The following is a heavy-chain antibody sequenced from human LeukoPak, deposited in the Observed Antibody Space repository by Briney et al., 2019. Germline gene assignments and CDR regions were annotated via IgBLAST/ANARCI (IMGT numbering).Heavy chain of an antibody. J-gene: IGHJ3*02. D-gene: IGHD3-22*01. CDR2: ISGSGGST. V-gene: IGHV3-23*01. CDR1: GFTFSSYA. Sequence: GGSLRLSCAASGFTFSSYAMSWVRQAPGKGMEWVSAISGSGGSTYYADSVKGRLTISRDNSKNTLYLQMNSLRAEDTAVYYCAKVLSSYYDSSGHDAFDIWGQGTMVTVSS. CDR3: AKVLSSYYDSSGHDAFDI.